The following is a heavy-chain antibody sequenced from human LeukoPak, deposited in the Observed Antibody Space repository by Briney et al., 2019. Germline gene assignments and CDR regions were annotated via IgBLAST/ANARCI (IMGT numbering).Heavy chain of an antibody. D-gene: IGHD6-19*01. V-gene: IGHV4-39*07. CDR3: ARIVYPGIAVAGNFDY. CDR1: GGSISSSSYY. J-gene: IGHJ4*02. Sequence: SETLSLTCTVSGGSISSSSYYWGWIRQPPGKGLEWIGSIYYSGSTYYNPSLKSRVTISVDTSKNQFSLKLSSVTAADTAVYYCARIVYPGIAVAGNFDYWGQGTLVTVSS. CDR2: IYYSGST.